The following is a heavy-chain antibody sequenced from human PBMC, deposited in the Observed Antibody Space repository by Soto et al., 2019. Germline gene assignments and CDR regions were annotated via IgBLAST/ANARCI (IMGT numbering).Heavy chain of an antibody. CDR2: INHSGST. Sequence: SEILSLTCAVYGGSFSGYYWSWIRQPPGKGLEWIGEINHSGSTNYNPSLKSRVTISVDTSKNQFSLKLSSVTAADTAVYYCARGIGVRGVIINPQYYFDYWGQGTLVTV. CDR1: GGSFSGYY. CDR3: ARGIGVRGVIINPQYYFDY. V-gene: IGHV4-34*01. D-gene: IGHD3-10*01. J-gene: IGHJ4*02.